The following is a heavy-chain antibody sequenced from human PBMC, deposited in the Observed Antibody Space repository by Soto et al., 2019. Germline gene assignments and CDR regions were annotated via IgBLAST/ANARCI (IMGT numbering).Heavy chain of an antibody. V-gene: IGHV3-15*07. CDR1: GFTFSNAW. J-gene: IGHJ4*02. D-gene: IGHD3-22*01. CDR3: TTDPLTYYYDSSGYNDFDY. CDR2: IKSKTDGGTT. Sequence: GGSLRLSCAASGFTFSNAWMNWVRQAPGKGLEWVGRIKSKTDGGTTDYAAPVKGRFTISRDDSKNTLYLQMNSLKTEDTAVYYCTTDPLTYYYDSSGYNDFDYWGQGTLVTVSS.